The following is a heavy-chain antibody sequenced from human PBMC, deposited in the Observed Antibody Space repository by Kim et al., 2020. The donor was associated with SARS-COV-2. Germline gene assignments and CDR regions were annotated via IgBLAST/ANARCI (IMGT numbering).Heavy chain of an antibody. CDR2: INPNSGGT. D-gene: IGHD3-22*01. CDR1: GYTFTGYY. V-gene: IGHV1-2*06. Sequence: ASVKVSCKASGYTFTGYYMHWVRQAPGQGLEWMGRINPNSGGTNYAQKFQGRVTMTRDTSISTAYMELSRLRSDDTAVYYCARGGKQYYYDSSGYYPDAFDIWGQGTMVTVSS. J-gene: IGHJ3*02. CDR3: ARGGKQYYYDSSGYYPDAFDI.